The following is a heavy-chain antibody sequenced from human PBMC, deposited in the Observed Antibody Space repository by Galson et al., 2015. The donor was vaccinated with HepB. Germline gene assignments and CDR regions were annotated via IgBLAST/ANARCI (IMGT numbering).Heavy chain of an antibody. V-gene: IGHV3-30*03. D-gene: IGHD3-22*01. CDR1: GFIFRSYG. Sequence: SLRLSCAASGFIFRSYGMHWVRQAPGKGLEWVGITSYDGTNPQYAESVKGRFTISRDNSKNTLYLQVNSLRAEDTAVYYCARDRPESSGYTESGTFDYWGQGTLVTVSS. J-gene: IGHJ4*02. CDR3: ARDRPESSGYTESGTFDY. CDR2: TSYDGTNP.